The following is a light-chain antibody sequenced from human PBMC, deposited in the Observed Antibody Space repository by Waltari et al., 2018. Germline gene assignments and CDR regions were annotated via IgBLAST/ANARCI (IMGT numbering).Light chain of an antibody. V-gene: IGKV1-27*01. Sequence: DIQVTQSPSSLSASVGDRVTITCRASQGISNYLAWYQQKPGKVPKLLIYAASTLQSGVPSRFSGSGSGTDFTLTISSLQSEDFAVYFCQQYNTWPTFGGGTKVEIK. CDR2: AAS. CDR3: QQYNTWPT. CDR1: QGISNY. J-gene: IGKJ4*01.